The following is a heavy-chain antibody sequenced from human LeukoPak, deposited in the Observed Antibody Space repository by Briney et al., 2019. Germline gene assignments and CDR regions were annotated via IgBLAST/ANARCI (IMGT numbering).Heavy chain of an antibody. CDR2: IYYSGST. V-gene: IGHV4-59*08. J-gene: IGHJ4*02. CDR1: GGSISSYY. D-gene: IGHD6-19*01. CDR3: ARHSGIAVAGADFDY. Sequence: PSETLSLTCTVSGGSISSYYWSWIRQPPGKGLEWIGYIYYSGSTNYNPPLKSRVTISVDTSKNQFSLKLSSVTAADTAVYYCARHSGIAVAGADFDYWGQGTLATVSS.